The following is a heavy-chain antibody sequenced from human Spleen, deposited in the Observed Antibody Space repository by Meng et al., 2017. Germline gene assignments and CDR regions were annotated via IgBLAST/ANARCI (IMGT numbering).Heavy chain of an antibody. J-gene: IGHJ4*02. Sequence: KVSCKASGYSFTDYWIGWVRQMPGKGLEWMGIIYPGDSDTRYSPSFQGQVTISVDKSISTAYLQWSSLKASDTAMYYCARHGGTFDYSAYREFDYWGQGTQVTVSS. CDR1: GYSFTDYW. D-gene: IGHD3-9*01. V-gene: IGHV5-51*01. CDR3: ARHGGTFDYSAYREFDY. CDR2: IYPGDSDT.